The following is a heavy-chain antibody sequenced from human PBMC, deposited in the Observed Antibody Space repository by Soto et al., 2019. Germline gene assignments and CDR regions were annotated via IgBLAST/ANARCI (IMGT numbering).Heavy chain of an antibody. CDR3: ARGRVVPAAPDAFDI. D-gene: IGHD2-2*01. V-gene: IGHV4-34*01. Sequence: QVQLQQWGAGLLKPSETLSLTCAVYGGSFSGYYWSWIRQPPGKGLEWIGEINHSGSTNYNPSLNSRVTISVDTSKNQFSLKLSSVTAADTAVYYCARGRVVPAAPDAFDIWGQGTMVTVSS. CDR2: INHSGST. CDR1: GGSFSGYY. J-gene: IGHJ3*02.